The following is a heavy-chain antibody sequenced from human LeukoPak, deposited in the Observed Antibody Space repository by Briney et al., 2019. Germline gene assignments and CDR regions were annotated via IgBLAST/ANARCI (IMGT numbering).Heavy chain of an antibody. J-gene: IGHJ3*02. CDR3: ARDSRFIVVVPAAIMVVSDAFDI. CDR1: GYTFTSYG. D-gene: IGHD2-2*02. Sequence: GASVKVSCKASGYTFTSYGISWVRQAPGQGLEWMGWISAYNGNTNYAQKLQGRVTMTTDTSTSTAYMELRSLRSDDTAVYYCARDSRFIVVVPAAIMVVSDAFDIWGQGTMVTVSS. V-gene: IGHV1-18*01. CDR2: ISAYNGNT.